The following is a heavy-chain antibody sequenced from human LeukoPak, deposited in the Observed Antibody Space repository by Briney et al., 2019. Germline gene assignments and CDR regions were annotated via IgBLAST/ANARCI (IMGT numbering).Heavy chain of an antibody. CDR3: AKSYDFWSGYPTYFDY. D-gene: IGHD3-3*01. CDR1: GFTFSSYA. V-gene: IGHV3-23*01. J-gene: IGHJ4*02. CDR2: ISGSGGST. Sequence: GGSLRLSCAASGFTFSSYAMSWVRQAPGKGLEWVSAISGSGGSTYYADSVKGRFTISRDNSKNTLYLQMNSLRAEDTAVYYCAKSYDFWSGYPTYFDYWGQGTLVTVSS.